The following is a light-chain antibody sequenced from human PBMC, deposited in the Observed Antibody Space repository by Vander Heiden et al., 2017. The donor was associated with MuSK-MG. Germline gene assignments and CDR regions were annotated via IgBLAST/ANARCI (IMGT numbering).Light chain of an antibody. J-gene: IGLJ3*02. CDR3: GTWDTSLSIWV. Sequence: QSALTPSPSVSPGPGPTVTIPGPGSRSRIGNNYVSGYQQHPGTAPKLLIYKNNKRPSGIPDRFSGSKAGTSATLGITGLQTGDEADYYCGTWDTSLSIWVFGGGTKLTVL. V-gene: IGLV1-51*02. CDR1: RSRIGNNY. CDR2: KNN.